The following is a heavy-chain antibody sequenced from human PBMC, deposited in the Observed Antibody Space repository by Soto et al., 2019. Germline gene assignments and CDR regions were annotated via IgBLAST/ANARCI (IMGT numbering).Heavy chain of an antibody. V-gene: IGHV1-18*04. CDR3: ARADYYDSSGSHFDY. CDR1: GYTFTSYG. Sequence: WASVKVSCKASGYTFTSYGISWVRQAPGQGLEWMGWISAYNGNTNYAQKLQGRVTMTTDTSTSTAYMELRSLRSDDTAVYYCARADYYDSSGSHFDYWGQGTLVTVSS. J-gene: IGHJ4*02. D-gene: IGHD3-22*01. CDR2: ISAYNGNT.